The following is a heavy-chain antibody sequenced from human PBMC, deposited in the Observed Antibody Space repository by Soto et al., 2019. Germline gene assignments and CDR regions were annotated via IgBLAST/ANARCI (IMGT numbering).Heavy chain of an antibody. D-gene: IGHD2-15*01. J-gene: IGHJ2*01. Sequence: QLQLQESGPGLVKPSETLSLTCTVSGGSISSSSYYWGWIRQPPGKGLEWIGSIYYSGSTYYNPSLKSRVTISVDTSKNQFSLKLSSVTAADTAVYYCATGSGSCSYSAFDLWGRGTLVTVSS. CDR2: IYYSGST. CDR3: ATGSGSCSYSAFDL. CDR1: GGSISSSSYY. V-gene: IGHV4-39*01.